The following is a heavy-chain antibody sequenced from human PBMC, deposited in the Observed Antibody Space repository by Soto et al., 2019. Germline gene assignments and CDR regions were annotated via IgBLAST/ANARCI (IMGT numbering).Heavy chain of an antibody. D-gene: IGHD5-18*01. J-gene: IGHJ4*02. CDR2: IYYSGST. Sequence: TSETLSLTCTVSGGSISSYYWSWIRQPPGKGLEWIGYIYYSGSTNYNPSLKSRVTISVDTSKNQFSLKLSSVTAADTAVYYCARVLGYSYGVDYWGQGTLVTVSS. CDR1: GGSISSYY. V-gene: IGHV4-59*01. CDR3: ARVLGYSYGVDY.